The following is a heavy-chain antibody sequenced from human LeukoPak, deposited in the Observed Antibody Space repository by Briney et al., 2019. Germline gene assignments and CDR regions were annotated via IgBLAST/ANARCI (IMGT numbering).Heavy chain of an antibody. CDR3: QGGPAVR. Sequence: GGSLRLSCAASGFTFSSYGMHWVRQAPGKGLEWVAVISYDGSNKYYADSVKGRFTISRDNSENTLYLQMNSLRAEDTAVYYCQGGPAVRWGQGTLVTVSS. V-gene: IGHV3-30*03. D-gene: IGHD2-15*01. CDR2: ISYDGSNK. CDR1: GFTFSSYG. J-gene: IGHJ4*02.